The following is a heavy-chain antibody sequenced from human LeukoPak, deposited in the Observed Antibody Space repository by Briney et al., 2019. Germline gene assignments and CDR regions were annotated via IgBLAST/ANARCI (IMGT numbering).Heavy chain of an antibody. CDR3: AKDQGYSYGYGAFDI. CDR1: GFTFSSYG. Sequence: PGGSLRLSCAASGFTFSSYGMHWVRQAPGKGLEWVAVIWYDGSNKYYADSVKGRFTTSRDNSKNTLYLQMNSLRAEDTAVYYCAKDQGYSYGYGAFDIWGQGTMVTVSS. D-gene: IGHD5-18*01. V-gene: IGHV3-30*02. J-gene: IGHJ3*02. CDR2: IWYDGSNK.